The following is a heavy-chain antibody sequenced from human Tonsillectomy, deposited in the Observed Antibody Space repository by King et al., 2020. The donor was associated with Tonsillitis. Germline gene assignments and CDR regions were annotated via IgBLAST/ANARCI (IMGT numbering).Heavy chain of an antibody. D-gene: IGHD3-10*01. CDR3: SRDHWGHYVGSGSYYNIQMDA. V-gene: IGHV1-69*01. Sequence: QLVQSGAEVKKPGSSVKVSCKASGGSFGNCAINWVRQAPGQGLEWMGGIIPLFGTPNYAQRFQGRVTISADYSTGTAYMEISSLRSEDTAVYYCSRDHWGHYVGSGSYYNIQMDAWGQGTTVTVSS. J-gene: IGHJ6*02. CDR1: GGSFGNCA. CDR2: IIPLFGTP.